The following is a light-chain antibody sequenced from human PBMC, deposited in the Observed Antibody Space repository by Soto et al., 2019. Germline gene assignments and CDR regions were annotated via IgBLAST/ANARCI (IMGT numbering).Light chain of an antibody. Sequence: QSALTQPASVSGSPGQSITISCTGSSSDVGSYNLVSWYQQLPGEAPKLMIYEGSKRPSGVSNRFSGSKSGNTASLTISGLQAGDEADYYCCSFERSITLVFGGGTKVTVL. CDR2: EGS. CDR1: SSDVGSYNL. V-gene: IGLV2-23*01. J-gene: IGLJ2*01. CDR3: CSFERSITLV.